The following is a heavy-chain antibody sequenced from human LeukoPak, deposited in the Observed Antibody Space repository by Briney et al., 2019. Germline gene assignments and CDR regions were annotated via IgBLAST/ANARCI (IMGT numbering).Heavy chain of an antibody. CDR3: AKGSLVGDNYMDV. CDR2: ISSSGSTI. D-gene: IGHD1-26*01. V-gene: IGHV3-48*03. CDR1: GFTFSSYE. Sequence: GGSLRLSCAASGFTFSSYEMNWVRQAPGKGLEWVSYISSSGSTIYYADSVKGRFTISRDNAKNSLYLQMNSLRTEDTALYYCAKGSLVGDNYMDVWGKGIAVTISS. J-gene: IGHJ6*03.